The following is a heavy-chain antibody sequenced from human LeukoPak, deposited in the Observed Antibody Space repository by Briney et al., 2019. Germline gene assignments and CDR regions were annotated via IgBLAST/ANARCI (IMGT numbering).Heavy chain of an antibody. J-gene: IGHJ3*02. CDR1: GYTFTGYY. CDR3: ASYTYYYGSGPAFDI. CDR2: INPNSGGT. V-gene: IGHV1-2*02. D-gene: IGHD3-10*01. Sequence: ASVKVSCKASGYTFTGYYMHWVRQAPGQGLEWMGWINPNSGGTNYAQKFQGRVTMTRYTSISTAYMELSRLRSDDTAVYYCASYTYYYGSGPAFDIWGQGTMVTVSS.